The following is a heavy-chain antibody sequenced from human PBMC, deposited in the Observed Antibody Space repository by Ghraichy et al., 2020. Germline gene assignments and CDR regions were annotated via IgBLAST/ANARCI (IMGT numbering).Heavy chain of an antibody. CDR3: ARGRKDDYGDYVYGY. V-gene: IGHV4-30-2*01. D-gene: IGHD4-17*01. Sequence: SETLSLTCAVSGGSISSGGYSWRWIRKLTGKGLEWIGYIYHSGSTYYNPSLKSRVTISVDRSKNQFSLKLSSVTAADTAVYYCARGRKDDYGDYVYGYWGQGTLVTVSS. CDR1: GGSISSGGYS. J-gene: IGHJ4*02. CDR2: IYHSGST.